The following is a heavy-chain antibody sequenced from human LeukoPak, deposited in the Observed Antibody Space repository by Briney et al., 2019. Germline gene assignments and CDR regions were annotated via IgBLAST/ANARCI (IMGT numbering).Heavy chain of an antibody. CDR1: GFTFSNAW. CDR2: IKSKTDGGTT. Sequence: PGGSLRLSCAASGFTFSNAWMSWVRQAPGKGLEWVGRIKSKTDGGTTDYAAPVKGRFTISRDDSKNTLYLQMNSLKTEDTAVYYCTTDPGRWWLGYYYYYGMDVWGQGTTVTVSS. V-gene: IGHV3-15*01. J-gene: IGHJ6*02. D-gene: IGHD2-15*01. CDR3: TTDPGRWWLGYYYYYGMDV.